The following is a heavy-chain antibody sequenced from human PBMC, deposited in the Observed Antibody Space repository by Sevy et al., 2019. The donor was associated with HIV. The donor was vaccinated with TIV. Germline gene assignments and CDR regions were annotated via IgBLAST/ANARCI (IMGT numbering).Heavy chain of an antibody. CDR2: IWYDASKK. Sequence: GGSLRLSCAASGFTFNIYGMHWVRQAPGKGLEWVAVIWYDASKKYHADTVKGRFIISRDNSKNTLYLQMNSLRAEDSTVYYCAKDDAAYSSAWTFPDYWGQGTLVTVSS. CDR3: AKDDAAYSSAWTFPDY. CDR1: GFTFNIYG. V-gene: IGHV3-33*06. J-gene: IGHJ4*02. D-gene: IGHD6-19*01.